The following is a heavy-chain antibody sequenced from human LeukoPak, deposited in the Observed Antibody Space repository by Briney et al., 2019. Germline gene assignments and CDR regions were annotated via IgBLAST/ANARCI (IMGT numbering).Heavy chain of an antibody. D-gene: IGHD4/OR15-4a*01. CDR1: GYTFTGYY. Sequence: GASVKVSCKASGYTFTGYYMHWVRQAPGQGLEWMGWINPNSGGTNYAQKFQGRVTMTRDTSISTAYMELSRLRSDDTAVYYCARDWWDYGGYFDYWGQGTLVTVSS. J-gene: IGHJ4*02. CDR3: ARDWWDYGGYFDY. V-gene: IGHV1-2*02. CDR2: INPNSGGT.